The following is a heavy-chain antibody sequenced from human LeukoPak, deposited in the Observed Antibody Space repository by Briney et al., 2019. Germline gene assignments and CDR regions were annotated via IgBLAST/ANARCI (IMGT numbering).Heavy chain of an antibody. D-gene: IGHD2/OR15-2a*01. CDR1: GYSFSNYW. Sequence: AASLKISCTGSGYSFSNYWIGLVRQIPRKGLEWMGIIYPVDSDTRYSPSFQGQVTISADKSISTAYLQWSSLKASDTAMYYCARRTTTWAFDIWGQGTMVTVSS. CDR2: IYPVDSDT. V-gene: IGHV5-51*01. J-gene: IGHJ3*02. CDR3: ARRTTTWAFDI.